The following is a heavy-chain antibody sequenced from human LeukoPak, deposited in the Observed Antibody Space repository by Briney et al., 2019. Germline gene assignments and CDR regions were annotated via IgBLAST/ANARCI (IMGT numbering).Heavy chain of an antibody. CDR2: ISGDGGST. D-gene: IGHD3-22*01. CDR1: GFTFHEHA. Sequence: GGSLRLSCAASGFTFHEHAMHWVRQDPGKGLEWVSLISGDGGSTYYADSVKGRFTISRDNSKDSLYLQMSSLRTEDTALYYCVKGGDYYDSSGYYNVGDSWGQGTLVTVSS. CDR3: VKGGDYYDSSGYYNVGDS. J-gene: IGHJ5*01. V-gene: IGHV3-43*02.